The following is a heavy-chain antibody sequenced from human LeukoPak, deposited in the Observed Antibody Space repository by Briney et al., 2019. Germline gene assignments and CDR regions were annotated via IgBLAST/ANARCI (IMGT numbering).Heavy chain of an antibody. V-gene: IGHV4-34*01. CDR2: INHSGST. CDR1: GGSFSGHY. D-gene: IGHD6-19*01. Sequence: PSETLSLTCAVYGGSFSGHYWSWIRQPPGKGLEWIGEINHSGSTNYNPSLKSRVTISVDTSKNQFSLKLSSVTAADTAVYYCARDGIAVAVAGFDYWGQGTLVTVSS. J-gene: IGHJ4*02. CDR3: ARDGIAVAVAGFDY.